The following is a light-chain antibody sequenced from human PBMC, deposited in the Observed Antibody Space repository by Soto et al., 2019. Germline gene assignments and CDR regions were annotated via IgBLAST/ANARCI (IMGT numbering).Light chain of an antibody. CDR1: QSVSSN. Sequence: EVVMTQSPATLSLSPGERATLSCMASQSVSSNLAWYQQKPGQDPRLLIYGASTRATGIPARFSGSGSGTEFTLTISSLQSEDFAVYYCQQYNNWPHTFGQGTKLEIK. J-gene: IGKJ2*01. CDR2: GAS. CDR3: QQYNNWPHT. V-gene: IGKV3-15*01.